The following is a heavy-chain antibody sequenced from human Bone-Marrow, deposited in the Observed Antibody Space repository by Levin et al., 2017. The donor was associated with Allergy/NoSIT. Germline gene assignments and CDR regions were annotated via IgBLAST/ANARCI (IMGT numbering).Heavy chain of an antibody. CDR3: ARDDSSGGYEFDY. J-gene: IGHJ4*02. V-gene: IGHV1-2*06. D-gene: IGHD3-22*01. CDR1: GYTFTGYY. CDR2: INPNSGGT. Sequence: ASVKVSCKAPGYTFTGYYMHWVRQAPGQGLEWMGRINPNSGGTNYAQKFQDRVTMTRDTSISTVYMELTRLRFDDTAVYYCARDDSSGGYEFDYWGQGTLVTVSS.